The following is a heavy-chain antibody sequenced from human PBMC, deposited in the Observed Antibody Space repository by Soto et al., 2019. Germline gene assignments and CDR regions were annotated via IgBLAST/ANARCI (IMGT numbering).Heavy chain of an antibody. D-gene: IGHD1-7*01. CDR2: IFNSGST. V-gene: IGHV4-31*03. CDR3: ARTGTTSAGHFDY. CDR1: GGSISSGGFY. Sequence: SETLSLTCTVSGGSISSGGFYWSWIRQHPGKGLDWIGYIFNSGSTHYNPSLKSRVTMSVDTSKNQFSLRLNSVTAADTAVYYCARTGTTSAGHFDYWGQGTLVTVSS. J-gene: IGHJ4*02.